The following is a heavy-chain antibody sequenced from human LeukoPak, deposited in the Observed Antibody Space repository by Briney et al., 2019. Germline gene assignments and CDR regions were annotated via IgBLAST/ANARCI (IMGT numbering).Heavy chain of an antibody. CDR1: GYTFTGYY. CDR2: INPNSGGT. D-gene: IGHD3-10*01. Sequence: ASVKVSCKASGYTFTGYYMHWVRQAPGQGLEWMGWINPNSGGTNYAQKFQGRVTMTRDTSISTAYMELSRLRSDDTTVYYCARDSSGPYSGSGSYYNRGPNWFDPWGQGTLVPVSS. CDR3: ARDSSGPYSGSGSYYNRGPNWFDP. J-gene: IGHJ5*02. V-gene: IGHV1-2*02.